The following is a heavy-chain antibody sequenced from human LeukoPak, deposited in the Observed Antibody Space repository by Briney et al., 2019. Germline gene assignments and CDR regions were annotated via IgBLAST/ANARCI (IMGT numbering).Heavy chain of an antibody. CDR3: ARGGIVVVPEPCYGMDV. V-gene: IGHV1-46*01. D-gene: IGHD2-2*01. Sequence: GASVKVSFKASGYTFTIYYMHWVRQAPGQGLEWMGIINPSGGSTSYAQKFQGRVTMTRDTSTSTVYTELSSLRSEDTAVYYCARGGIVVVPEPCYGMDVWGQGTTVTVSS. J-gene: IGHJ6*02. CDR2: INPSGGST. CDR1: GYTFTIYY.